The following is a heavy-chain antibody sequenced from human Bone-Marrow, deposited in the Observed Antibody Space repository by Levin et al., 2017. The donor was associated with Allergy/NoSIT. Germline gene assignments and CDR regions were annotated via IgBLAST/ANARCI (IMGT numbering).Heavy chain of an antibody. CDR3: AKEGPYSSGWLFDF. Sequence: QAGGSLRLSCAASGFTFSSFAMSWVRQAPGKGLEWVSAISAGGGSAYYADSVKGRFTVSRDNSKNTLYLQMNSLRAEDTAVYYCAKEGPYSSGWLFDFWGQGTLVTVSS. D-gene: IGHD6-19*01. V-gene: IGHV3-23*01. CDR1: GFTFSSFA. J-gene: IGHJ4*02. CDR2: ISAGGGSA.